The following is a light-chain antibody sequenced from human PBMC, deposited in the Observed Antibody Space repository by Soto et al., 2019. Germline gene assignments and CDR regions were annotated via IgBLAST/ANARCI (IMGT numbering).Light chain of an antibody. CDR3: TSYTSSSTDV. CDR2: EVR. J-gene: IGLJ1*01. Sequence: QSALTQPASVSGSPGQSITISCTGTSSDVGGYNYVSWYQQHPGKAPQLLIYEVRHRPSGISNRFSGSKSGNTASLTISGLQAEDEADFYCTSYTSSSTDVFGTGTKLTVL. V-gene: IGLV2-14*01. CDR1: SSDVGGYNY.